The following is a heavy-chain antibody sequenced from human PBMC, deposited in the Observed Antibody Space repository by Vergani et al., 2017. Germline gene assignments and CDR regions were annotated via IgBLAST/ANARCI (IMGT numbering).Heavy chain of an antibody. CDR3: AGHYRGEQLSDWFDH. Sequence: QLQLQESGPGLVKPSETLSLTCTVSGGSISSSSYYWGWIRQPPGKGLEWIGSIYYSGSTYYNPSLKSRVTISVDTSKNQFSLKLSSVTAADTAVYYGAGHYRGEQLSDWFDHWGQGTLVTVSS. CDR1: GGSISSSSYY. V-gene: IGHV4-39*01. D-gene: IGHD6-6*01. J-gene: IGHJ5*02. CDR2: IYYSGST.